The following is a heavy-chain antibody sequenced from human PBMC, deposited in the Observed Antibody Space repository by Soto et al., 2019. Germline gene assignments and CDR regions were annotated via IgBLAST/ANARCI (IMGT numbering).Heavy chain of an antibody. J-gene: IGHJ4*02. D-gene: IGHD2-2*01. CDR3: ARGTRKDCSSTSCYAFDY. Sequence: GASVKVSCKASGYTFTSYDINWVRQATGQGLEWMGWMNPNSGNTGYAQKFQGRVTMTRNTSISTAYMELSSLRSEDTAVYYCARGTRKDCSSTSCYAFDYWGQGTLVTVSS. CDR2: MNPNSGNT. V-gene: IGHV1-8*01. CDR1: GYTFTSYD.